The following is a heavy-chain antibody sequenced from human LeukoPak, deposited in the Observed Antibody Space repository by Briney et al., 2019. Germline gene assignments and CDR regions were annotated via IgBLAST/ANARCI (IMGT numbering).Heavy chain of an antibody. V-gene: IGHV1-24*01. J-gene: IGHJ4*02. CDR3: ATGTFLVGATVADY. CDR1: GYTLTELS. D-gene: IGHD1-26*01. CDR2: FDPEDGET. Sequence: ASVKVSCKVSGYTLTELSMHWVRQAPGKGLEWMGGFDPEDGETIYAQKFQGRVTMTEGTSTDTAYMELSSLRSEDTAVYYCATGTFLVGATVADYWGQGTLVTVSS.